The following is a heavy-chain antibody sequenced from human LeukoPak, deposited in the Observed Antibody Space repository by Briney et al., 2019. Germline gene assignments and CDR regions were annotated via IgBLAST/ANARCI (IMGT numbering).Heavy chain of an antibody. D-gene: IGHD3-10*01. CDR1: GGTFSSYA. J-gene: IGHJ3*02. CDR3: AKDYYGSGSYYTLDAFDI. V-gene: IGHV1-69*05. CDR2: IIPIFGTA. Sequence: SVKVSCKASGGTFSSYAISWVRQAPGQGLEWMGGIIPIFGTANYAQKFQGRVTITTDESTSTAYMELSSLRSEDTAVYYCAKDYYGSGSYYTLDAFDIWGQGTMVTVSA.